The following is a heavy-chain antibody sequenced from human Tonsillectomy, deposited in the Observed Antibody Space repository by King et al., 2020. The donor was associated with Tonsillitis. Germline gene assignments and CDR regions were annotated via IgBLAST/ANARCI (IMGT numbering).Heavy chain of an antibody. D-gene: IGHD3-16*01. V-gene: IGHV3-53*04. J-gene: IGHJ6*02. CDR1: GFTVSGNY. CDR2: IYSDGST. Sequence: VQLVESGGGLVQPGGSLRLSCEASGFTVSGNYMTWVRQAPGKGLEWVSVIYSDGSTYYADSVRGRFTISRHNSKNTLYLQMNSLRVEDTAVSYCAMISLSSRPYYYYAMDVWGQGTTVTVSS. CDR3: AMISLSSRPYYYYAMDV.